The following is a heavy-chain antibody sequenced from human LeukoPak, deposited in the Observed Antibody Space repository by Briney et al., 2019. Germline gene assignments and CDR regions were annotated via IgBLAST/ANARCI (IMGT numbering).Heavy chain of an antibody. CDR3: AKDRGVVVPNWDFDY. D-gene: IGHD3-22*01. CDR1: GFTFSSYA. J-gene: IGHJ4*02. Sequence: GGSLRLSCAASGFTFSSYAMSWVRQAPGKGLEWVSAISGSGGSTYYADSVKGRFTISRDNSKNTLYLQMNGLRAEDTAVYYCAKDRGVVVPNWDFDYWGQGTLVTVSS. V-gene: IGHV3-23*01. CDR2: ISGSGGST.